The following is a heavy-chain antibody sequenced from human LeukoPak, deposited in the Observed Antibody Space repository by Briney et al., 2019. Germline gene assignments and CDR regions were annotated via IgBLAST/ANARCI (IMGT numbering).Heavy chain of an antibody. V-gene: IGHV3-33*01. D-gene: IGHD6-13*01. CDR1: GFHFSSYG. J-gene: IGHJ6*03. CDR2: IWPDGSTK. CDR3: ARDRGSSWVYYYYVDV. Sequence: GRSLRLSCTASGFHFSSYGMHWVRQAPGKGLVWVTVIWPDGSTKYYADSVKGRFTVSRDNSKNTLYLQMNSLRAEDTAVYYCARDRGSSWVYYYYVDVWGKGTPVTVSS.